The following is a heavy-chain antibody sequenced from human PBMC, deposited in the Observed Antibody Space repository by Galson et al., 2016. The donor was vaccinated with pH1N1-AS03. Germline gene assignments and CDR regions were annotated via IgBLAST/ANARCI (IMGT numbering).Heavy chain of an antibody. D-gene: IGHD3-16*01. CDR2: IYGGGDT. CDR1: GFTINNNY. CDR3: VREPWGSTQGEY. Sequence: SLRLSCAASGFTINNNYMSWVRQAPGKGLEWVSVIYGGGDTFYADSVMGRFTISRDNSKNTVYLQMNSLRVEDTAVYYCVREPWGSTQGEYWGQGTLVTVS. J-gene: IGHJ4*02. V-gene: IGHV3-53*01.